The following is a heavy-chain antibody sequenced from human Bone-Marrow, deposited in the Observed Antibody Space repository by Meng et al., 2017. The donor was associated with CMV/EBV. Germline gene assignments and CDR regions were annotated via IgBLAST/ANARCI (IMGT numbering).Heavy chain of an antibody. CDR3: ASASGSLYYYYYYGMDV. V-gene: IGHV3-53*01. J-gene: IGHJ6*02. Sequence: GGSLRLSCAASGFTVSSNYMSWVRQAPGKGLEWVSVIYSGGSTYYADSVKGRFTISRDNSKNTLYLQMNSLRAEDTAVYYCASASGSLYYYYYYGMDVWGQGTTVTVSS. CDR2: IYSGGST. D-gene: IGHD1-26*01. CDR1: GFTVSSNY.